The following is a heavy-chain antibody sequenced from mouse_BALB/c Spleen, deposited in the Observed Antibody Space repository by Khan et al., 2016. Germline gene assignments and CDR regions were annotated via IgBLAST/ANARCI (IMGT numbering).Heavy chain of an antibody. Sequence: EVQLQESGPGLVKPSQSLSLTCTVTVYSITSDYAWNWIRQFPGNKLEWMGYITYSGSTSYNPSLKSRISITRDTSKNQFFLQLKSVTTEDTATXYCASVQLYEGFAYWGQGTLVTVSA. CDR1: VYSITSDYA. V-gene: IGHV3-2*02. CDR3: ASVQLYEGFAY. D-gene: IGHD2-12*01. J-gene: IGHJ3*01. CDR2: ITYSGST.